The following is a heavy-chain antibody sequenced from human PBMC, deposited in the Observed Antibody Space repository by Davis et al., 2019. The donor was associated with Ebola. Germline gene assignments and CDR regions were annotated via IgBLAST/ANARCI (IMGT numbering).Heavy chain of an antibody. Sequence: ASVKVSCKVSGYTLTELSMHWVRQAPGKGLEWMGGFDPEDGETIYAQKFQGRVTMTEDTSTDTAYMELSSLRSEDTAVYYCARAQNLLIGEWGYYYYYGMDVWGQGTTVTVSS. V-gene: IGHV1-24*01. CDR2: FDPEDGET. CDR3: ARAQNLLIGEWGYYYYYGMDV. CDR1: GYTLTELS. J-gene: IGHJ6*02. D-gene: IGHD3-10*01.